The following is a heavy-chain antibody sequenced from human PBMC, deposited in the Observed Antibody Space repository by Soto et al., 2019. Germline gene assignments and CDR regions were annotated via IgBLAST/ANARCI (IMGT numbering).Heavy chain of an antibody. J-gene: IGHJ4*02. V-gene: IGHV3-23*05. CDR2: IYGSDGGK. D-gene: IGHD2-21*01. CDR3: AKDAVYNDGLWLVAE. CDR1: GFNFNNLA. Sequence: PXVSLRLSGAASGFNFNNLAMIWVRQSPGRGLEWVSGIYGSDGGKIYADSVKGRFSISRDNSRNTLYLQMTSLTDEDTAVYYCAKDAVYNDGLWLVAEWGRGTLVTVSS.